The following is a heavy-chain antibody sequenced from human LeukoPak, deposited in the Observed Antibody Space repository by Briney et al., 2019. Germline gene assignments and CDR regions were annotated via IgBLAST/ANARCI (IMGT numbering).Heavy chain of an antibody. D-gene: IGHD3-22*01. CDR3: ATTLLYDSSGYPFDY. V-gene: IGHV1-69*02. CDR1: GGTFSSYT. Sequence: SVTLSCTASGGTFSSYTISWVRQPPGQGLEWMGRIIPILGIANYAQQFQGRVMITADKSTNTAYMELSSLRSEDTAVYYCATTLLYDSSGYPFDYWGQGTLVTVSS. CDR2: IIPILGIA. J-gene: IGHJ4*02.